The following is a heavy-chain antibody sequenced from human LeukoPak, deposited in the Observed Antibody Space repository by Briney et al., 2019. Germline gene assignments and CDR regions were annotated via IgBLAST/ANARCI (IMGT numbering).Heavy chain of an antibody. J-gene: IGHJ1*01. V-gene: IGHV3-21*01. CDR1: GFTLRSYT. CDR2: IGISSNKI. CDR3: ARDPPLITATGSRYFQH. Sequence: GGSLRLSCAASGFTLRSYTMNWVRQAPGKGLEWVSSIGISSNKIYYADSVKGRFIISRDNAKNSVYLQMNSLGAEDTAVYYCARDPPLITATGSRYFQHWGQGTLVTVSS. D-gene: IGHD6-13*01.